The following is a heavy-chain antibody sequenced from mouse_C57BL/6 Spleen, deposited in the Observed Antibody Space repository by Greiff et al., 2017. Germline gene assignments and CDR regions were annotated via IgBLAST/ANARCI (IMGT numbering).Heavy chain of an antibody. CDR2: INPNNGGT. CDR1: GYTFTDYY. CDR3: ARDGRDYAMDY. J-gene: IGHJ4*01. V-gene: IGHV1-26*01. Sequence: EVQLQQSGPELVKPGASVKISCKASGYTFTDYYMNWVKQSHGKSLEWIGDINPNNGGTSYNQKFKGKATLTVDKSSSTAYLELRSLTSEDSAVYYCARDGRDYAMDYWGKGTSVTVSS. D-gene: IGHD1-1*02.